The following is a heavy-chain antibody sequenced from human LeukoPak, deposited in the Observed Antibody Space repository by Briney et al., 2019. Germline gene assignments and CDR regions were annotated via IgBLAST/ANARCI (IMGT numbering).Heavy chain of an antibody. CDR1: GGTFSSYA. D-gene: IGHD3-22*01. Sequence: ASVKVSCKASGGTFSSYAISWVRQAPGQGLEWMGWISAYNGNTNYAQKLQGRVTMTTDTSTSTAYMELRSLRSDDTAVYYCARDSDSSGYYLFDYWGQGTLVTVSS. CDR2: ISAYNGNT. CDR3: ARDSDSSGYYLFDY. V-gene: IGHV1-18*01. J-gene: IGHJ4*02.